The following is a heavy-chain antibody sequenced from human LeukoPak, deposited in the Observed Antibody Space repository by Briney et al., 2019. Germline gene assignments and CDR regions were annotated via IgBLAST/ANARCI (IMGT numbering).Heavy chain of an antibody. D-gene: IGHD3-22*01. J-gene: IGHJ4*02. V-gene: IGHV3-43*02. CDR2: ISGDGGFT. CDR1: GFIFADYV. CDR3: ARACHYDSSGSDY. Sequence: GGSLRLSCAASGFIFADYVMHWVRQAPGKGLEWVSLISGDGGFTYYADSMKGRVTISRDNAKNTLYLQMNSLRAEDTAVYYCARACHYDSSGSDYWGQGTLVTVSS.